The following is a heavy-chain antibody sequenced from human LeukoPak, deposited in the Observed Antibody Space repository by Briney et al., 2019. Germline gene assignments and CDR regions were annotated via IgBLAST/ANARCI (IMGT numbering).Heavy chain of an antibody. CDR2: IDSDGSST. CDR3: ARDAYSSGWSYFDY. D-gene: IGHD6-19*01. CDR1: GFTFKNYW. Sequence: GGSLRLSCAASGFTFKNYWMHWVRHAPGKGLVWVSRIDSDGSSTNYADSVKGRFTISRDNAKNTLYLQMNSLRAEDTAVYYCARDAYSSGWSYFDYWGQGTLVTVSS. J-gene: IGHJ4*02. V-gene: IGHV3-74*01.